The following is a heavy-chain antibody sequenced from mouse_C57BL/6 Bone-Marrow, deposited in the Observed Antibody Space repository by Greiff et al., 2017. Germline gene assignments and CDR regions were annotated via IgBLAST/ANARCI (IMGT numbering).Heavy chain of an antibody. J-gene: IGHJ4*01. CDR1: GFTFSSYG. V-gene: IGHV5-6*01. Sequence: EVMLVESGGDLVKPGGSLKLSCAASGFTFSSYGMSWVRQTPDKRLEWVATISSGGRYTYYPDSVKGRFTISRDNAKNTLYLQMSSLKSEDTAMYYCARQTVVHYYAMDYWGQGTSVTVSS. CDR2: ISSGGRYT. D-gene: IGHD1-1*01. CDR3: ARQTVVHYYAMDY.